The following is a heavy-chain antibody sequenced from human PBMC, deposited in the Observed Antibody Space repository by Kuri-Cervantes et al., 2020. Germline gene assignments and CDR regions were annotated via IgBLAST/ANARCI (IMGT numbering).Heavy chain of an antibody. CDR1: GFTFSSYG. J-gene: IGHJ5*02. V-gene: IGHV3-30*18. D-gene: IGHD3-10*01. CDR2: ISYDGSNK. CDR3: AKVGPMVRGIAFDP. Sequence: GESPKISCAASGFTFSSYGMHWVRQAPGKGLEWVAVISYDGSNKYYADSVKGRFTISRDNSKNTLYLQMNSLRAEDTAVYYCAKVGPMVRGIAFDPWGQGTLVTVSS.